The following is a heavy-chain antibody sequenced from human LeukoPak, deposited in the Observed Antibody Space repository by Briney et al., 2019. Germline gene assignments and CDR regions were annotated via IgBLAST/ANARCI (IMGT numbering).Heavy chain of an antibody. D-gene: IGHD1-26*01. Sequence: ASVKVSCKASGYTFTTSYINWVRRAPGQGLEWVGWISAYNGKTNYAQKFQGRVTMTTDSSTSTAYMDLTGLRSDDTAVYYCARGGTYYPCIDYWGQGTLVTVSS. CDR1: GYTFTTSY. V-gene: IGHV1-18*01. J-gene: IGHJ4*02. CDR2: ISAYNGKT. CDR3: ARGGTYYPCIDY.